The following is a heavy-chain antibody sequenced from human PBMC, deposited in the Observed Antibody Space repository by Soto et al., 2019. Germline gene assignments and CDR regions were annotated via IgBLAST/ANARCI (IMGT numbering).Heavy chain of an antibody. CDR3: ARRGYYSLIDH. Sequence: PSATLSLTCTVSGGSISSSSYYWGWIRQPPGKGKEWIGSIYYSGSTYYNPSLKSRDTISVDTSKIHFSLKLSSVTAAVTAVYYCARRGYYSLIDHWGQGTLVTVSS. CDR2: IYYSGST. CDR1: GGSISSSSYY. D-gene: IGHD3-3*01. V-gene: IGHV4-39*01. J-gene: IGHJ4*02.